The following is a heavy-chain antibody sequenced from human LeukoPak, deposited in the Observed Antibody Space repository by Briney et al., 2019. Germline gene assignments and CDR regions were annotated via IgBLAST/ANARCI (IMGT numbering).Heavy chain of an antibody. CDR1: GYSLTTSA. Sequence: GASVKVSCKASGYSLTTSALSWVRQAPGQGLEWMGWINTKTGNPTYNQGFTGRFVFSLDTSVSTAYLQISSLTAEDTAVYYCARGGWQLSGSYSNYYFYMDVWGKGTTVTVSS. V-gene: IGHV7-4-1*02. J-gene: IGHJ6*03. CDR3: ARGGWQLSGSYSNYYFYMDV. CDR2: INTKTGNP. D-gene: IGHD1-26*01.